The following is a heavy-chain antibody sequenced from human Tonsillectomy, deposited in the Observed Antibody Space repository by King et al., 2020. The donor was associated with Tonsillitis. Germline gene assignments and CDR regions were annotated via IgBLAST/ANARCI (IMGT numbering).Heavy chain of an antibody. CDR1: GFTFSDHY. J-gene: IGHJ6*02. Sequence: QLVQSGGGLVNPGGSLRLSCAASGFTFSDHYMSWIRQPPGRGLEWLSYISSSGSTIYYADSVKGRFTSSRDNAKNSLYLQMNSLRAEDTAVYYCARDRWFGGVWGQGTTVTVSS. D-gene: IGHD3-10*01. CDR3: ARDRWFGGV. V-gene: IGHV3-11*01. CDR2: ISSSGSTI.